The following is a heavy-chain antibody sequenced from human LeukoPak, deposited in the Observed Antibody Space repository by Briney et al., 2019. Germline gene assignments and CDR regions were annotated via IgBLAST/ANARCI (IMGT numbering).Heavy chain of an antibody. J-gene: IGHJ4*02. CDR2: IYYSGTT. CDR1: GYSIRSYY. D-gene: IGHD2-21*01. CDR3: ARHLCSFPEY. Sequence: PSETLSLTCTFSGYSIRSYYWSWIRQPPGKGLEWLGYIYYSGTTNYNPSLKSRVTMSLDTSKKQLSLRLSSVTAADTAVYYCARHLCSFPEYWGQGSLVTVSS. V-gene: IGHV4-59*08.